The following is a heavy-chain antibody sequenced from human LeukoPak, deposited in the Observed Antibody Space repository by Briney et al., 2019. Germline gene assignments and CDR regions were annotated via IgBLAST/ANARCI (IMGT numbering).Heavy chain of an antibody. D-gene: IGHD3-16*01. CDR2: IKTDGTYT. CDR3: ARLGAPYDHNEYR. CDR1: GITLRNYW. V-gene: IGHV3-74*01. Sequence: PGGSLRLSCTASGITLRNYWIHWVRQLPGKEPVWVSGIKTDGTYTVYADSVRGRFTISRDNAKNTVSLQMNSLTVEDTAMYYCARLGAPYDHNEYRWGQGALVTVSS. J-gene: IGHJ4*02.